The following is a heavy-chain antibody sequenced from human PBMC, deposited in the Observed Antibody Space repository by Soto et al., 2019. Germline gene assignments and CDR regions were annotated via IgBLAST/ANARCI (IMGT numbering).Heavy chain of an antibody. CDR1: GGSISSGDYY. Sequence: QVQLQESGPGLVKPSQTLSLTCTVSGGSISSGDYYWSWIRQPPGKGLEWIGYIYYSGSTYYNPSLKSRVTISVDTSKIQFSLKLSSVTAADTAVYYCARGGCISTSCYDRPDAFDIWGQGTMVTVSS. J-gene: IGHJ3*02. V-gene: IGHV4-30-4*01. D-gene: IGHD2-2*01. CDR3: ARGGCISTSCYDRPDAFDI. CDR2: IYYSGST.